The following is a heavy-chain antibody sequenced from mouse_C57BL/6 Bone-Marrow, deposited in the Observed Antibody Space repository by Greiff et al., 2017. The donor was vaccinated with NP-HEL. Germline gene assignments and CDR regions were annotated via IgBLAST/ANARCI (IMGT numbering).Heavy chain of an antibody. CDR3: ARASECYGSSFPLDY. Sequence: QVQLQQPGAELVRPGTSVKLSCKASGYTFTSYWMHWVKQRPGQGLEWIGVIDPSDSYTNYNQKFKGKATLTVDTSSSTAYMQLSSLTSEDSAVYYWARASECYGSSFPLDYWGQGTTLTVSS. CDR2: IDPSDSYT. D-gene: IGHD1-1*01. CDR1: GYTFTSYW. J-gene: IGHJ2*01. V-gene: IGHV1-59*01.